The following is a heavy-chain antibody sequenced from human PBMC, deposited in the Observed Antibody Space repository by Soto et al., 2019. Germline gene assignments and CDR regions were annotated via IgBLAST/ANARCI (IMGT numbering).Heavy chain of an antibody. CDR2: INAGNGNT. CDR1: GYTFTSYA. CDR3: AGEGSHDAFDI. V-gene: IGHV1-3*01. D-gene: IGHD1-26*01. J-gene: IGHJ3*02. Sequence: ASVKVSCKASGYTFTSYAMHWVRQAPGQRLEWMGWINAGNGNTKYSQKFQGRVTITRDTSASTAYMELSSLRFEDTAVYYCAGEGSHDAFDIWGQGTMVTVSS.